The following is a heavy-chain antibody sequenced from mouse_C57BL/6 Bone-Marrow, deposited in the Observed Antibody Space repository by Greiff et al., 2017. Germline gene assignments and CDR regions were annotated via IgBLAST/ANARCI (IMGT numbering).Heavy chain of an antibody. CDR2: IYPSDSET. Sequence: VQLQQPGAELVRPGSSVKLSCKASGYTFTSYWMDWVKQRPGQGLEWIGNIYPSDSETHYNQKFKDKATLTVDKSSSTAYMQLSSLTSEDSAVYYCARSEENWFAYWGQGTLVTVSA. J-gene: IGHJ3*01. CDR1: GYTFTSYW. CDR3: ARSEENWFAY. V-gene: IGHV1-61*01.